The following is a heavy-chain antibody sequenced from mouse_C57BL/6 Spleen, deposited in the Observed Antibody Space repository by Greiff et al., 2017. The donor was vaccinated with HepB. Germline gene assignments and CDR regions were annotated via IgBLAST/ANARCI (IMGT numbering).Heavy chain of an antibody. CDR3: ALRGYDGYSWFAY. CDR2: INPNNGGT. D-gene: IGHD2-3*01. Sequence: VQLKQSGPELVKPGASVKIPCKASGYTFTDYNMDWVKQSHGKSLEWIGDINPNNGGTIYNQKFKGKATLTVDKSSSTAYMELRSLTSEDTAVYYCALRGYDGYSWFAYWGQGTLVTVSA. CDR1: GYTFTDYN. V-gene: IGHV1-18*01. J-gene: IGHJ3*01.